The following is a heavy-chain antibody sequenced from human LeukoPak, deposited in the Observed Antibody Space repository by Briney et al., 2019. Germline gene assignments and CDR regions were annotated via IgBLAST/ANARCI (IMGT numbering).Heavy chain of an antibody. D-gene: IGHD4-23*01. V-gene: IGHV1-46*01. Sequence: ASVKVSCKASGYTFTSYYMHWVRQAPGQGLEWMGIINPSGGSISYAQKFQGRVTITADKSTSTAYMELSSLRSGDTAVYYCARDSEGGGNRPGILLAYWGQGTLVTVSS. J-gene: IGHJ4*02. CDR3: ARDSEGGGNRPGILLAY. CDR2: INPSGGSI. CDR1: GYTFTSYY.